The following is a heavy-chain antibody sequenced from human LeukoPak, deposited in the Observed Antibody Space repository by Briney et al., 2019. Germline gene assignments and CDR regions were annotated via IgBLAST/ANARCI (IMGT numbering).Heavy chain of an antibody. J-gene: IGHJ6*02. V-gene: IGHV1-69*04. CDR2: IIPIIGIT. CDR1: GGTFSNYA. Sequence: SVKVSCKASGGTFSNYAISWVRQAPGQGPEWMGRIIPIIGITNYAQKFQGRVTITADRSTNTAYMELSSLRSEDTAVYYCARPQLSYYDSLMDVWGRGTTVIVSS. CDR3: ARPQLSYYDSLMDV. D-gene: IGHD3-3*01.